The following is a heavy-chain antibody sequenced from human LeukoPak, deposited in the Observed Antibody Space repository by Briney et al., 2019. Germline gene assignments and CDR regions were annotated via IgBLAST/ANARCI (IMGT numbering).Heavy chain of an antibody. V-gene: IGHV3-53*01. CDR3: ARNAFEYYYDSSGYYGYYYGMDV. D-gene: IGHD3-22*01. CDR1: GFTVSSNY. J-gene: IGHJ6*02. CDR2: IYSGGST. Sequence: GGSLRLSCAASGFTVSSNYMSWVRQAPGKGLEWVSVIYSGGSTYYADSVKGRFTISRDNSKNTLYLQMNSLRAEDTAVYYCARNAFEYYYDSSGYYGYYYGMDVWGQGTTVTVSS.